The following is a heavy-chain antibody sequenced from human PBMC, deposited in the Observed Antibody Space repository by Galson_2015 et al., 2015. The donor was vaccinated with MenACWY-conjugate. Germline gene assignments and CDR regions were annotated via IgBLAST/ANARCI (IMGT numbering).Heavy chain of an antibody. CDR2: IRDTGSL. CDR3: ARLPTWGSSFGYFDY. V-gene: IGHV4-59*08. J-gene: IGHJ4*02. Sequence: ETLSLTCTVSGASISSHHWSWFRQPPGKGLEWIAYIRDTGSLKDNPSLKSRVTMSADESNNQFSLRLISVTAADTAVYYCARLPTWGSSFGYFDYWGQGIVVAVSS. CDR1: GASISSHH. D-gene: IGHD7-27*01.